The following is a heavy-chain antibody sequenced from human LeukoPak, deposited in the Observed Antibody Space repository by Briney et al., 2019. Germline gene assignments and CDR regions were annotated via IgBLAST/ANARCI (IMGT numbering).Heavy chain of an antibody. CDR2: IIPIFGTA. V-gene: IGHV1-69*05. D-gene: IGHD6-13*01. J-gene: IGHJ1*01. Sequence: SVKVSCKASGGTFSSYAISWVRQAPGQGLEWMGRIIPIFGTANYAKKFQGRVTITTDESTSTAYMELSSLRSEDTAVYYCARVVTDSSSWSSPVPAEYFQHWGQGTLVTVSS. CDR3: ARVVTDSSSWSSPVPAEYFQH. CDR1: GGTFSSYA.